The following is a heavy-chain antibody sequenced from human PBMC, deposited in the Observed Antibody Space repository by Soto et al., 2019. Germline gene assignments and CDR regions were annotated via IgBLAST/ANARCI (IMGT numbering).Heavy chain of an antibody. CDR1: GFTFSSYA. V-gene: IGHV3-23*01. Sequence: LSLTCAASGFTFSSYAMSWVRQAPGKGLEWVSAISGSGGSTYYADSVKGRFTISRDNSKNTLYLQMNSLRAEDTAVYYCATRRSGPTLDYWGQGTLVTVSS. CDR3: ATRRSGPTLDY. CDR2: ISGSGGST. J-gene: IGHJ4*02. D-gene: IGHD3-10*01.